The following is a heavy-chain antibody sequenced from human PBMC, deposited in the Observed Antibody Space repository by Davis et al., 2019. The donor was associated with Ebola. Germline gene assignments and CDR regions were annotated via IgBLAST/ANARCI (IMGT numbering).Heavy chain of an antibody. CDR2: IIPIFGTA. D-gene: IGHD3-22*01. CDR3: ARAGDTMIVPARWFDP. CDR1: GGTFSSYA. Sequence: SVKVSCKASGGTFSSYAISWVRQAPGQGLEWMGGIIPIFGTAHYAQKFQGRVTITADESTSTAYMELSSLRSEDTAVYYCARAGDTMIVPARWFDPWGQGTLVTVSS. J-gene: IGHJ5*02. V-gene: IGHV1-69*13.